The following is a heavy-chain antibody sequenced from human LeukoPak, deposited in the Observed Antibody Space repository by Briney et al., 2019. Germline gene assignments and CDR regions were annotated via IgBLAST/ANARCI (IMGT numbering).Heavy chain of an antibody. Sequence: GGSPRLSCAASGFTFSSYAMSWVRQAPGKGLEWVSAISGSGGSTYYADSVKGRFTISRVNSKNTLSLQISSLSAEDTAIYYCARINGYYGFYAMDVWGQGTTVTVSS. V-gene: IGHV3-23*01. CDR2: ISGSGGST. D-gene: IGHD3-10*01. CDR3: ARINGYYGFYAMDV. J-gene: IGHJ6*02. CDR1: GFTFSSYA.